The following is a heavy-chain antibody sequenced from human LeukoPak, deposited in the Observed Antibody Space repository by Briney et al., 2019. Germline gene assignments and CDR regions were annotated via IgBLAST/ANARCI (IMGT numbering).Heavy chain of an antibody. V-gene: IGHV3-66*01. CDR3: ARASHLTASSYYYYGMDV. J-gene: IGHJ6*02. CDR2: IYSGGST. D-gene: IGHD2-21*02. CDR1: GFTVSSNY. Sequence: PGGSLRLSCAASGFTVSSNYMSWVRQAPGKGLEWVSVIYSGGSTYYADSVKGRFTISRDNSKNTLYLQMNSLRAEDTAVYYCARASHLTASSYYYYGMDVWGQGTTVTVSS.